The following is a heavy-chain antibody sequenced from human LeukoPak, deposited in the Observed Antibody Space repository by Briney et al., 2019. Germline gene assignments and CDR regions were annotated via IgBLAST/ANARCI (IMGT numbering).Heavy chain of an antibody. Sequence: PGGSLRLSCATSGFTFSSYEMNWVRQAPGKGLEWVSYISATGNTIYYADSVKGRFTISRDNAKNSLYLQMNSLRAEDTAVYYCARGSSGNFIPDYFDYWGQGTLVTVSS. CDR1: GFTFSSYE. CDR2: ISATGNTI. V-gene: IGHV3-48*03. J-gene: IGHJ4*02. D-gene: IGHD3-10*01. CDR3: ARGSSGNFIPDYFDY.